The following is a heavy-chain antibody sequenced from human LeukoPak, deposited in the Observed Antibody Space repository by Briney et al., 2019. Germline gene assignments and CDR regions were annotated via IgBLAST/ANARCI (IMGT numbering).Heavy chain of an antibody. CDR3: ARACSSTSCYKKGYYFDY. CDR2: INAGNGNT. Sequence: GASVKVSCKASGYTFTSYAMHWVRQAPGQRLEWVGWINAGNGNTKYSQKFQGRVTITRDTSASTAYMELSSLRSEDTAVYYCARACSSTSCYKKGYYFDYWGQGTLVTVSS. J-gene: IGHJ4*02. CDR1: GYTFTSYA. V-gene: IGHV1-3*01. D-gene: IGHD2-2*02.